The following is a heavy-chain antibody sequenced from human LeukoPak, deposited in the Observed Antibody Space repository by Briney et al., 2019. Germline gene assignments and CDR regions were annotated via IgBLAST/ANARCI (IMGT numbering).Heavy chain of an antibody. V-gene: IGHV1-24*01. CDR1: GYTLTELS. CDR2: FDPEDGET. Sequence: ASVKVSCKVSGYTLTELSMQWVRQAPGKGLEWMGGFDPEDGETIYAQKFQGRVTMTEDTSTDTAYMELSSLRSEDTAVYYCATFKEVYDSSGFYWGQGTLVTVSS. CDR3: ATFKEVYDSSGFY. J-gene: IGHJ4*02. D-gene: IGHD3-22*01.